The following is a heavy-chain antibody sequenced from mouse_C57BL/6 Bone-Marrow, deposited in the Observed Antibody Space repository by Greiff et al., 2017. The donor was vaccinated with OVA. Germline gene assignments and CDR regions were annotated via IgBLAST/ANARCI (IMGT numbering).Heavy chain of an antibody. V-gene: IGHV1-69*01. D-gene: IGHD1-1*01. CDR1: GYTFTSYW. CDR3: ARSLYYGSSYLDY. CDR2: IDPSDSYT. J-gene: IGHJ2*01. Sequence: QVQLQQPGAELVMPGASVKLPCKASGYTFTSYWMHWVKQRPGQGLEWIGEIDPSDSYTNYNQKFKGKSTLTVDKSSSTAYMQLSSLTSEDSAVYYCARSLYYGSSYLDYWGQGTTLTVSS.